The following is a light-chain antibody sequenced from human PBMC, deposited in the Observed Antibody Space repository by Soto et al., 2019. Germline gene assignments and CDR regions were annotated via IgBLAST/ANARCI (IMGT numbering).Light chain of an antibody. CDR1: HDISNS. V-gene: IGKV1-33*01. CDR3: QQYENLPLT. CDR2: DAS. J-gene: IGKJ4*01. Sequence: DIQMTQSPSSLSASVGDRVTITCQASHDISNSLNWYQQRPGTAPNLLIYDASNLGTGVPLRFSGSGSGTDFSFTISSLQPEDIGTYYCQQYENLPLTFGGGTKVEI.